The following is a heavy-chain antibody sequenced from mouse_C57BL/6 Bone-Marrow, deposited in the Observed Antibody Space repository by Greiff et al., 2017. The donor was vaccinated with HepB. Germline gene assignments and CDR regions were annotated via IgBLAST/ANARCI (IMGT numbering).Heavy chain of an antibody. J-gene: IGHJ2*01. Sequence: VQLQQSGAELMKPGASVKLSCKATGYTFTGYWIEWVKQRPGHGLEWIGEILPGSGSTNYNEKFKGKATLTSDTSSSTAYMQLSSLTSEDSAIYFCARDLSYGNYDYWGQGTTLTVSS. CDR1: GYTFTGYW. D-gene: IGHD2-1*01. V-gene: IGHV1-9*01. CDR2: ILPGSGST. CDR3: ARDLSYGNYDY.